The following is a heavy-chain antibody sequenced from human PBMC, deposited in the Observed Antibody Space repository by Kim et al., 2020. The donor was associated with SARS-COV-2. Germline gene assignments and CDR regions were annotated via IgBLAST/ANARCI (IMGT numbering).Heavy chain of an antibody. Sequence: GGSLRLSCAASGFTFSNCGMHWVRQAPGKGLEWVAVISYDGSNKYYADSVKGRFTISRDNSKNTLYLQMNSLRAEDTAVYYCAKDRGYDYYYYYGMDVWGQGTTVTVSS. D-gene: IGHD5-12*01. CDR2: ISYDGSNK. V-gene: IGHV3-30*18. CDR1: GFTFSNCG. J-gene: IGHJ6*02. CDR3: AKDRGYDYYYYYGMDV.